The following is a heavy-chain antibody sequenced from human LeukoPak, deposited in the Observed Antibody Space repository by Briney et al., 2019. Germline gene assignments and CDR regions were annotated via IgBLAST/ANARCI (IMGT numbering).Heavy chain of an antibody. J-gene: IGHJ5*02. D-gene: IGHD6-19*01. CDR1: GGSISSGSYY. Sequence: PSQTLSLTCTVSGGSISSGSYYWSWIRQPAGKGLEWIGRIYTSGSTNYNPSLKSRVTISVDTSKNQFSLKLSSVTAADTAVYYCARTLIAVAADWFDPWGQGTLVTVSS. V-gene: IGHV4-61*02. CDR2: IYTSGST. CDR3: ARTLIAVAADWFDP.